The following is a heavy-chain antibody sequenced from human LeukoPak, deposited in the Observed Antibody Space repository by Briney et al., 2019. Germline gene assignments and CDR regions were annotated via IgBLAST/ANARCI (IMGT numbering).Heavy chain of an antibody. D-gene: IGHD3-22*01. CDR3: ARQTYYYDSSGYYYGYYFDY. J-gene: IGHJ4*02. Sequence: PSETLSLTCTVSGGSISSYYWSWIRQPPGKGLEWIGYICYSGSTNYNPSLKSRVTISVDTSKNQFSLKLSSVTAADTAVYYCARQTYYYDSSGYYYGYYFDYWGQGTLVTVSS. CDR2: ICYSGST. V-gene: IGHV4-59*08. CDR1: GGSISSYY.